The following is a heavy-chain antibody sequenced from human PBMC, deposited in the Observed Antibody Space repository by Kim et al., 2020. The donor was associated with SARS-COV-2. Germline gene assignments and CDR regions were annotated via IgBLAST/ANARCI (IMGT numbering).Heavy chain of an antibody. D-gene: IGHD3-3*01. CDR1: GYTFTSYA. J-gene: IGHJ6*02. V-gene: IGHV1-3*01. CDR3: ARDFGDGYNDYYYYYGMDV. Sequence: ASVKVSCKASGYTFTSYAMHWVRQAPGQRLEWMGWINAGNGNTKYSQKFQGRVTITRDTSASTAYMELSSLRSEDTAVYYCARDFGDGYNDYYYYYGMDVWGQGTTVTVSS. CDR2: INAGNGNT.